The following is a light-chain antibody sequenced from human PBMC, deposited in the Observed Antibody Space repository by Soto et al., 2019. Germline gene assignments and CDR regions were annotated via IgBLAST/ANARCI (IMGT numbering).Light chain of an antibody. CDR1: QTINSNY. J-gene: IGKJ4*01. Sequence: EIVLTQSPATLSLSPGERATLSCGASQTINSNYLAWYQQKPGLAPRLLIYDASRRATGIPDRFSGSGSGTDFSLPISRLEPEDFAVYYCQQYGNSLPTTFGGGTKVEIK. V-gene: IGKV3D-20*01. CDR2: DAS. CDR3: QQYGNSLPTT.